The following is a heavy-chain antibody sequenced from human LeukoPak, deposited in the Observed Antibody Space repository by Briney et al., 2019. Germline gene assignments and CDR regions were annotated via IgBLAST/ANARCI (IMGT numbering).Heavy chain of an antibody. Sequence: PGGSLRLSCAASGFTFSSYAVHWVRQAPGKGLEWVAVISYDGSNKYYADSVKGRFTISRDNSKNTLYLQMNSLKTEDTAVYYCARASGVNWSDHYFDYWGQGTLVTVSS. CDR3: ARASGVNWSDHYFDY. J-gene: IGHJ4*02. CDR2: ISYDGSNK. D-gene: IGHD1-1*01. CDR1: GFTFSSYA. V-gene: IGHV3-30-3*01.